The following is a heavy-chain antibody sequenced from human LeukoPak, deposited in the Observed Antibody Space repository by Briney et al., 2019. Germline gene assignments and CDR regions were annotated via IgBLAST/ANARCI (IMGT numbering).Heavy chain of an antibody. CDR1: GFTFDDYG. V-gene: IGHV3-20*04. CDR2: INWNGGST. D-gene: IGHD3-10*01. CDR3: ARGGLLWFGEPSYDAFDI. Sequence: GGSLRLSCAASGFTFDDYGMSWVRQAPGKGLEWVSGINWNGGSTGYADSVKGRFTISRDNAKNSLYLRMNSLRAEDTALYYCARGGLLWFGEPSYDAFDIWGQGTMVTVSS. J-gene: IGHJ3*02.